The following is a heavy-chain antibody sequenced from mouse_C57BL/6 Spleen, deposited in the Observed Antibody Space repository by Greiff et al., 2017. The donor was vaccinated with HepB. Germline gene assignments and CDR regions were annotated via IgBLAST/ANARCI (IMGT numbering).Heavy chain of an antibody. J-gene: IGHJ3*01. CDR3: ASSSYAWFAY. V-gene: IGHV1-55*01. CDR1: GYSFTSYW. D-gene: IGHD2-12*01. Sequence: VQLQQPGPELVKPGASVKMSCKASGYSFTSYWITWVKQRPGQGLEWIGDIYPGSGSTNYNEKFKSKATLTVDTSSSTAYMQLSSLTSEDSAVYDRASSSYAWFAYWGKGTLVTVSA. CDR2: IYPGSGST.